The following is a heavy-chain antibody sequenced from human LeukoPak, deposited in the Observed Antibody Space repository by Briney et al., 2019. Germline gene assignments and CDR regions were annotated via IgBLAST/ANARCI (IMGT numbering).Heavy chain of an antibody. V-gene: IGHV3-30-3*01. Sequence: GRSLRLSCAASGFTFSTYTMHWVRQAPGKGLEWVAVISYDGNSQYYAVSVKGRFTISRDNSKDTLYLQMNSLRAEDTAVYYCAIVYYSGSGSYGGFDYRGQGTLVTVSS. CDR3: AIVYYSGSGSYGGFDY. D-gene: IGHD3-10*01. CDR1: GFTFSTYT. J-gene: IGHJ4*02. CDR2: ISYDGNSQ.